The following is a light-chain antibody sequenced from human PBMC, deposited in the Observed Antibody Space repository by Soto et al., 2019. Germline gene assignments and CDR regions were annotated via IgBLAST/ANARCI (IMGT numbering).Light chain of an antibody. V-gene: IGKV1-39*01. CDR3: QLSYSTLFT. CDR1: QSISSY. Sequence: DIQMTQSPSSLSASVGDRVTITCRASQSISSYLNWYQQKPGKAPKLLIYAASSLQSGVPSRFSGSGSGTDFTLTISSLQPEAFATYYCQLSYSTLFTFGPGTKVDIK. J-gene: IGKJ3*01. CDR2: AAS.